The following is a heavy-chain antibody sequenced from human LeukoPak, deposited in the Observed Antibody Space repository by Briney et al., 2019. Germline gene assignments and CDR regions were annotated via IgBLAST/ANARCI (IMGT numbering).Heavy chain of an antibody. J-gene: IGHJ5*01. Sequence: PGGSLRLSCAASPFTFSGYWMHWVRQAPGKGLVWVSRINSDGYSITYADSVKGRFTISRDNPKNTLYLQMNSLIAEETAVYFCTRAGYSSGFDSWGQGTLVTVSS. D-gene: IGHD6-19*01. CDR2: INSDGYSI. V-gene: IGHV3-74*03. CDR3: TRAGYSSGFDS. CDR1: PFTFSGYW.